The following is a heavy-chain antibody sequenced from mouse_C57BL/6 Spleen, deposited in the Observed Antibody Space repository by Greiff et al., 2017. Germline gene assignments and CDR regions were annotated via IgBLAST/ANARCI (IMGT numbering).Heavy chain of an antibody. CDR1: VYTFTSYW. D-gene: IGHD2-4*01. Sequence: QVQLQQPGAELVRPGTSVKLSCKASVYTFTSYWMHWVKQRPGKGLEWIGVIDPSDSYTNYNQKFKGKATLTVDTSSSTAYMQRSSLTSEDSAVYYCASVHDYDVSYWGQGTLVTVSA. CDR2: IDPSDSYT. V-gene: IGHV1-59*01. J-gene: IGHJ3*01. CDR3: ASVHDYDVSY.